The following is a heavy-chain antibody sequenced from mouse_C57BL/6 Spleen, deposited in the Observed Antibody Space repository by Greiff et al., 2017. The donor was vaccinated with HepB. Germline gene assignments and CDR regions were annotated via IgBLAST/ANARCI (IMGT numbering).Heavy chain of an antibody. D-gene: IGHD4-1*01. J-gene: IGHJ4*01. V-gene: IGHV1-72*01. CDR2: IDPNSGGT. Sequence: QVQLQQPGAELVKPGASVKLSCKASGYTFTSYWMHWVKQRPGRGLEWIGRIDPNSGGTKYNEKFKSKATLTVDKPSSTAYMQLSSLTSEDSAVYYSARVRANWDNYAMDYWGQGTSVTVSS. CDR3: ARVRANWDNYAMDY. CDR1: GYTFTSYW.